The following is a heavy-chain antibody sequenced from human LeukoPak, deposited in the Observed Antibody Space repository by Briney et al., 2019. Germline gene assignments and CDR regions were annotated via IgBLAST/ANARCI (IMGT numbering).Heavy chain of an antibody. CDR1: GFTFSSYA. V-gene: IGHV3-30-3*01. D-gene: IGHD3-10*01. Sequence: PGGSLRLSCAASGFTFSSYAMHWVRQAPGKGLEWVAVISYDGSNKYYADSVKGRFTISRDNSKNTLYLQMNSLRGEDTAVYYCARVEAGVRGASEYWGQGTLVTVSS. CDR3: ARVEAGVRGASEY. J-gene: IGHJ4*02. CDR2: ISYDGSNK.